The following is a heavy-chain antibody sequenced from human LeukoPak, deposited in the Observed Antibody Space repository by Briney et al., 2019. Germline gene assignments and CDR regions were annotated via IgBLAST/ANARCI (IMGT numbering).Heavy chain of an antibody. CDR2: IYYSGST. J-gene: IGHJ4*02. D-gene: IGHD3-22*01. V-gene: IGHV4-39*01. Sequence: SETLSLTCTVSGGSISSSSYYWGWIGQPPGKGLEWIGSIYYSGSTYYNPSLKSRVTISVDTSKNQFSLNLSSVTAADTAVYYCARLYYDSSGYYQICYFDYWGQGTLVTVSS. CDR1: GGSISSSSYY. CDR3: ARLYYDSSGYYQICYFDY.